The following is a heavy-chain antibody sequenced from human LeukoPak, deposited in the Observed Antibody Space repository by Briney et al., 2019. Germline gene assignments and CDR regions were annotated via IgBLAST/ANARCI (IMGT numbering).Heavy chain of an antibody. V-gene: IGHV3-23*01. CDR1: GFTFSDYN. Sequence: GGSLRLSCAASGFTFSDYNMSWVRQAPGKGLEWVSAISGSGGSTYYADSVKGRFTISRDNSKNTLYLQMNSLRAEDTAVYYCAKPVAGIGNWFDPWGQGTLVTVSS. CDR2: ISGSGGST. CDR3: AKPVAGIGNWFDP. J-gene: IGHJ5*02. D-gene: IGHD6-19*01.